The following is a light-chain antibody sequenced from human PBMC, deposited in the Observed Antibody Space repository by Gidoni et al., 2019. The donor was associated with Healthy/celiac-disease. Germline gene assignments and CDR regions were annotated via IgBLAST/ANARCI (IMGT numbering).Light chain of an antibody. V-gene: IGLV2-14*01. CDR2: EVS. CDR1: SSDVGGYNY. CDR3: SSYTSSSTQV. Sequence: QPALTPPAPVSGSPGQSITISCTGTSSDVGGYNYVSWYQQHPGKAPKLMIYEVSNRPSGVSNRFSGSKSGNTASLTISGLQAEGEADYYCSSYTSSSTQVFGTGTKVTVL. J-gene: IGLJ1*01.